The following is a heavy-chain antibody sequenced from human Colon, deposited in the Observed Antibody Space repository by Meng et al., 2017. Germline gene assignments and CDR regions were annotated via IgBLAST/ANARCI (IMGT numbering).Heavy chain of an antibody. CDR2: IYHSGST. Sequence: VQLQESAPGLVTPSGTLSLTCAVSGGSISSSNWWSWVRQPPGKGLEWIGEIYHSGSTNYNPSLKSRVTISVDKSKNQFSLKLSSVTAADTAVYYCASGRKYCSSTSCYGQFDYWGQGTLVTVSS. D-gene: IGHD2-2*01. J-gene: IGHJ4*02. CDR3: ASGRKYCSSTSCYGQFDY. V-gene: IGHV4-4*02. CDR1: GGSISSSNW.